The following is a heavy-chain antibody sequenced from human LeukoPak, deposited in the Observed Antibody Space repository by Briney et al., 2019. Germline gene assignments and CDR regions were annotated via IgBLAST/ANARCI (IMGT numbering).Heavy chain of an antibody. Sequence: SVKVSCKASGGTFSSYAISWVRQAPGQGLEWMGRIIPILGIANYAQKFQGGVTITADKSTSTAYMELSSLRSEDTAVYYCARVVVPAEDYYYYGMDVWGQGTTVTVSS. CDR2: IIPILGIA. CDR1: GGTFSSYA. D-gene: IGHD2-2*01. CDR3: ARVVVPAEDYYYYGMDV. V-gene: IGHV1-69*04. J-gene: IGHJ6*02.